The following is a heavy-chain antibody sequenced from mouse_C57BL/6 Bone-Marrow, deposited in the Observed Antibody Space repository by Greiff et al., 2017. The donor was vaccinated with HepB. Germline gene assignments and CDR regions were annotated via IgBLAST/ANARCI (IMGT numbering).Heavy chain of an antibody. V-gene: IGHV5-16*01. J-gene: IGHJ2*01. CDR3: AREWAKGYFDY. CDR2: INYDGSST. CDR1: GFTFSDYY. Sequence: EVKLVESEGGLVQPGSSMKLSCTASGFTFSDYYMAWVRQVPEKGLEWVANINYDGSSTYYLDSLKSRFIISRDNAKNILYLQMSSLKSEDTATYYCAREWAKGYFDYWGQGTTLTVSS.